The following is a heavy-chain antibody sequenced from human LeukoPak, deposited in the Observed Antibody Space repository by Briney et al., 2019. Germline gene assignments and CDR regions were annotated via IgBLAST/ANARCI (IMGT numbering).Heavy chain of an antibody. D-gene: IGHD1-26*01. CDR1: GFTFSSYA. J-gene: IGHJ4*02. Sequence: GGSLRLSCAASGFTFSSYAMSWVRQAPGKGLEWVSAISGSGGSTYYADSVKGRFTISRDNTKNTLYLQRNSLRAEDTAIYYCAKEYTGTFSPFPSYFDNWGQGTLVTVSS. CDR2: ISGSGGST. CDR3: AKEYTGTFSPFPSYFDN. V-gene: IGHV3-23*01.